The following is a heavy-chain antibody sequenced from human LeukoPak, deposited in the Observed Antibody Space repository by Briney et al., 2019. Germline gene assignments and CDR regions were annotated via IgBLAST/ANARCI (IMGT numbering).Heavy chain of an antibody. V-gene: IGHV5-51*01. Sequence: GESLKISCKGSGYSFINYWIGWVRQVPGKGLEWMGIIYPGDSDTRYSPSFQGQVTISADKSISTAYLQWSSLKASDTAMYYCARRWLQLDSYFDYWGQGTLVTVSS. CDR1: GYSFINYW. CDR2: IYPGDSDT. D-gene: IGHD5-24*01. CDR3: ARRWLQLDSYFDY. J-gene: IGHJ4*02.